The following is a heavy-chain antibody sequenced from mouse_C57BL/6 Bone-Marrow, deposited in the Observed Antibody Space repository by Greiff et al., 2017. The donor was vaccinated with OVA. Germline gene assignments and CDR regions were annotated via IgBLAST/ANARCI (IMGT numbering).Heavy chain of an antibody. CDR1: GYTFTSYW. V-gene: IGHV1-55*01. J-gene: IGHJ1*03. D-gene: IGHD1-1*01. CDR3: ARSTVVATDWYFDV. Sequence: QVQLQQPGAELVKPGASVKMSCKASGYTFTSYWITWVKQRPGQGLEWIGDIYPGSGSTNYNEKFKSKATLTVDKSSSTAYMQLSSLTSEDSAVYYCARSTVVATDWYFDVWGTGTTVTVSS. CDR2: IYPGSGST.